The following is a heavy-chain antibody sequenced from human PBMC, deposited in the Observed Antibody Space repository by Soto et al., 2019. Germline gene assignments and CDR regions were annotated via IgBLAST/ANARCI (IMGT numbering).Heavy chain of an antibody. CDR2: ISVYNGNT. CDR1: GYTFTSYG. Sequence: QVQLVQSGAEVKKPGASVKVSCKASGYTFTSYGISWVRQASGQGLEWMGWISVYNGNTNYAQKFQGRVTMTTDTSTSTAYMELRSLRSDDTAVYYCARARMSAIRGLTDYWGQGTLVTVSS. CDR3: ARARMSAIRGLTDY. D-gene: IGHD3-3*01. V-gene: IGHV1-18*01. J-gene: IGHJ4*02.